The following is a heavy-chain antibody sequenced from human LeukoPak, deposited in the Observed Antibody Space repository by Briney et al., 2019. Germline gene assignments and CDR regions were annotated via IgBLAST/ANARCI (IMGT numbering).Heavy chain of an antibody. J-gene: IGHJ4*02. CDR3: ARAGRSFFGGSSDY. CDR1: GFTFSRHW. CDR2: IRQDGNEK. D-gene: IGHD2-15*01. V-gene: IGHV3-7*01. Sequence: PGGSLRLSCAASGFTFSRHWMSWVRQAPGKGLEWVAHIRQDGNEKQYMESVRGRFTISRDNTKNSMYLQMGSWRDEDAVVYCCARAGRSFFGGSSDYWGQGTLVTVSS.